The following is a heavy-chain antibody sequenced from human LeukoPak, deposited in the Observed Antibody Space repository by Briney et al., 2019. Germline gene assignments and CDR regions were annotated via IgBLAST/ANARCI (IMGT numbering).Heavy chain of an antibody. V-gene: IGHV3-9*01. Sequence: GGSLRLSCAASGFTFDDYAMHWVRQAPGKGLEWVSGISWNSGSIGYADSVKGRFTISRDNAKKSLYLQMNSLRAEDTAVYYCARSPVGNLEWLLTYYFDYWGQGTLVTVSS. CDR3: ARSPVGNLEWLLTYYFDY. J-gene: IGHJ4*02. CDR2: ISWNSGSI. D-gene: IGHD3-3*01. CDR1: GFTFDDYA.